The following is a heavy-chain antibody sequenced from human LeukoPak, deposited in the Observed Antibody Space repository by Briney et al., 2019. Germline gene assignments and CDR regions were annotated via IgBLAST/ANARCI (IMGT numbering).Heavy chain of an antibody. CDR3: AKSPRITMVRGVTPLYFDY. Sequence: GGSLRLSCAASGFTFSSYGMSSVRQAPGKGLEWVSAISGSGGSTYYADSVKGRFTISRDNSKNTLYLQMNSLRAEDTAVYYCAKSPRITMVRGVTPLYFDYWGPGTLVTVSS. CDR2: ISGSGGST. J-gene: IGHJ4*02. CDR1: GFTFSSYG. D-gene: IGHD3-10*01. V-gene: IGHV3-23*01.